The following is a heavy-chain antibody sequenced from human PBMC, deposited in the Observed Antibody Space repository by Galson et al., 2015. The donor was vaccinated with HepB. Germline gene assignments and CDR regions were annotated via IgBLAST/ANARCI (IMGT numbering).Heavy chain of an antibody. CDR2: ISSSSSTI. D-gene: IGHD3-22*01. CDR3: AREGDDSSGYLPGTRKANAFDI. J-gene: IGHJ3*02. CDR1: GFTFSSYS. V-gene: IGHV3-48*02. Sequence: SLRLSCAASGFTFSSYSMNWVRQAPGKGLEWVSYISSSSSTIYYADSVKGRFTISRDNAKNSLYLQMNSLRDEDTAVYYCAREGDDSSGYLPGTRKANAFDIWGQGTMVTVSS.